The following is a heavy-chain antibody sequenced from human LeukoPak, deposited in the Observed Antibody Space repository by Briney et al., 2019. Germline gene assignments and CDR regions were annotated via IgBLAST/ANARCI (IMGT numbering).Heavy chain of an antibody. V-gene: IGHV3-30*02. J-gene: IGHJ4*02. D-gene: IGHD6-13*01. Sequence: GGSLRLSCAASGFTFSSYGMHWVRQAPGKGLEWVAVIWYDGSNKYYADSVKGRFTISRDNSKNTLYLQMNSLRAEDTAVYYCVKDLNTAIAAAGTFDYWGQGTLVTVSS. CDR2: IWYDGSNK. CDR1: GFTFSSYG. CDR3: VKDLNTAIAAAGTFDY.